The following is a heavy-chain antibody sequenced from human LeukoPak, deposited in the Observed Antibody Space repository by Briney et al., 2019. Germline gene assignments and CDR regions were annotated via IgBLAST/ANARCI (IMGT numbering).Heavy chain of an antibody. CDR3: ARPLGSLKEYWWFDP. CDR1: GYSFSDYY. V-gene: IGHV1-2*02. Sequence: ASVKVSCTASGYSFSDYYIHWLRQAPGQGLEWMGWIDPKSGGTNYAQNFQGRVTMTRDTSSTTVYMELTRLRSDDTAVYYCARPLGSLKEYWWFDPWGQGTLVTVSS. J-gene: IGHJ5*02. D-gene: IGHD2/OR15-2a*01. CDR2: IDPKSGGT.